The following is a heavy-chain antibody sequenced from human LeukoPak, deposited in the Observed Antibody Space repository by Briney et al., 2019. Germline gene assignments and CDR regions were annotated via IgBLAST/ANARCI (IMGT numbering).Heavy chain of an antibody. J-gene: IGHJ3*02. CDR3: AKDLRYNWNLGNAFDI. CDR2: ISYDGSNK. Sequence: GALGLSFAASGFPFSSYGMHWVRQAPGKGLEWVAVISYDGSNKYYADSVKGRFTISRDNSKNTLYLQMNSLRAEDTAVYYCAKDLRYNWNLGNAFDIWGQGTMVTVSS. D-gene: IGHD1-1*01. V-gene: IGHV3-30*18. CDR1: GFPFSSYG.